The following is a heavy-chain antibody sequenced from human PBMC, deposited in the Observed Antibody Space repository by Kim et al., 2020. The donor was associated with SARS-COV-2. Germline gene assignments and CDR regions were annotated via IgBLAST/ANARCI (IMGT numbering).Heavy chain of an antibody. CDR1: GYIFTSNP. D-gene: IGHD2-21*02. CDR3: ARIRGYCGGDCYSGGFDI. V-gene: IGHV1-3*04. J-gene: IGHJ3*02. CDR2: INTGNGNT. Sequence: ASVKVSCKASGYIFTSNPIHWVRQAPGQRLEWMGWINTGNGNTKYSQKFQARVTITRDTSANTAYMELSNLRSEDTAVYYCARIRGYCGGDCYSGGFDIWGQGTMVTVSS.